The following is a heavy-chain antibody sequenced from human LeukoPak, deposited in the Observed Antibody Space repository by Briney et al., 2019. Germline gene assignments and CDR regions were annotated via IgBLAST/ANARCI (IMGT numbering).Heavy chain of an antibody. D-gene: IGHD2-15*01. J-gene: IGHJ4*02. CDR1: GFTFTNYA. CDR2: TVGIGPDT. Sequence: GGSLRLSCAASGFTFTNYAMTWVRQAPGKGLEWVAATVGIGPDTYHADSVKGRFTISRDNSENILYLQMNSLRVEDTAVYYCTKASAARCIGVFCYPFDHWGQGTLVTVSS. CDR3: TKASAARCIGVFCYPFDH. V-gene: IGHV3-23*01.